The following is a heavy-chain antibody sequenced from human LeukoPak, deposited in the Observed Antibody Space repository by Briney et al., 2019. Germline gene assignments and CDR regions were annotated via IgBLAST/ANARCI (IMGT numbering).Heavy chain of an antibody. CDR2: INQDGSEK. J-gene: IGHJ4*02. CDR3: AKVSGAPLSGSFDY. CDR1: GFTLSNYW. V-gene: IGHV3-7*03. D-gene: IGHD3-10*01. Sequence: GGALRLSCAASGFTLSNYWMSWVRQAPGKGLEGVANINQDGSEKYYVDSVKGRFTISRDNTKNSLYLKMNSLRAEDTAVYFCAKVSGAPLSGSFDYWGQGTLVTVSS.